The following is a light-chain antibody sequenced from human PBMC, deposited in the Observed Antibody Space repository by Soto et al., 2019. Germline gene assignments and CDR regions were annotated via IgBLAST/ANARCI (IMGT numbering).Light chain of an antibody. CDR3: LSYDSTLSGSRV. CDR1: SSNIGAGYD. J-gene: IGLJ2*01. CDR2: GNN. V-gene: IGLV1-40*01. Sequence: QSVLTQPPSVSGAPGQRVTISCTGSSSNIGAGYDVHWYQQLPGTAPKLLIYGNNNRPSGVPDRFSGYMSGTSASLAITGIRAEDEAGYYSLSYDSTLSGSRVFAGGTQLTAL.